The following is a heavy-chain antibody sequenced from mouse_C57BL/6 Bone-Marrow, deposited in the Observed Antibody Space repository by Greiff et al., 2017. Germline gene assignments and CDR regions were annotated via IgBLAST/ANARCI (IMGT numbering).Heavy chain of an antibody. CDR3: ARMDGNYCYFDY. D-gene: IGHD2-1*01. CDR2: FHPYNDDT. CDR1: GYTFTTYP. V-gene: IGHV1-47*01. Sequence: QVQLKESGAELVKPGASVKMSCKASGYTFTTYPIEWMKQNHGKSLEWIGNFHPYNDDTKYNEKFKGKATLTVEKSSSTVYLELSRLTSDDSAVYYCARMDGNYCYFDYWGQGTTLTVSS. J-gene: IGHJ2*01.